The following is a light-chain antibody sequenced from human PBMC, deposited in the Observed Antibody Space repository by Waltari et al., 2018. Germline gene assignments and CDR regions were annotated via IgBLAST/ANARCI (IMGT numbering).Light chain of an antibody. V-gene: IGKV3-15*01. CDR3: QQYNNWPWT. J-gene: IGKJ1*01. CDR2: GAS. Sequence: EIVMTQSPATLSVSPGERATLSCRASQGVSSHQSRYQQKPGQAPRLLIYGASTSATGNPARFSGSGSGTAFTLTISSLQSEAFAVYYCQQYNNWPWTFGQGTKVEIK. CDR1: QGVSSH.